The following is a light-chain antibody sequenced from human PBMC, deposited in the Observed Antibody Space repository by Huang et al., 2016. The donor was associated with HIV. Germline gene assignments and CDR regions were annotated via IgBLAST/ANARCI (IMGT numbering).Light chain of an antibody. CDR1: QSVSSY. V-gene: IGKV3-11*01. CDR3: QQRSNWPALT. Sequence: EIVLTQSPATLYLSPGERATLSCRASQSVSSYLAWYQHKHGQAPRLIINGASNRATGIPARFSGSESGTNFTLTISSLEPEDFAIYYCQQRSNWPALTFGGGTKVEIK. J-gene: IGKJ4*01. CDR2: GAS.